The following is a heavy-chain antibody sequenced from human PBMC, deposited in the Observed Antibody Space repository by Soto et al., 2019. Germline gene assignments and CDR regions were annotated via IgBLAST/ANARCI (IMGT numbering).Heavy chain of an antibody. CDR3: TAAVYYYYGMDV. Sequence: SQTLSLTCAISGDSFSSNSAAWNWIRQSPSRGLEWLGRTYYRSKWYNDYAVSVKSRITINPDTSKNQFSLQLNSVTPEDTAVYYCTAAVYYYYGMDVWGQGTTVTVSS. CDR1: GDSFSSNSAA. D-gene: IGHD2-15*01. V-gene: IGHV6-1*01. J-gene: IGHJ6*02. CDR2: TYYRSKWYN.